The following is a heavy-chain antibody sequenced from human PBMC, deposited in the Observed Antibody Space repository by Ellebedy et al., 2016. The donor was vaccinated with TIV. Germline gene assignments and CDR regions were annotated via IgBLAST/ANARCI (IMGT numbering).Heavy chain of an antibody. CDR3: ARAVGVLDY. D-gene: IGHD1-26*01. CDR1: GFIFDDYA. V-gene: IGHV3-74*01. CDR2: INSDGSST. Sequence: GESLKISCAASGFIFDDYAMHWVRQAPGKGLEWVSRINSDGSSTSYADSVKGRFTISRDNAKNALYLQMNSLTPEDTAMYYCARAVGVLDYWGRGTLVTVSS. J-gene: IGHJ4*02.